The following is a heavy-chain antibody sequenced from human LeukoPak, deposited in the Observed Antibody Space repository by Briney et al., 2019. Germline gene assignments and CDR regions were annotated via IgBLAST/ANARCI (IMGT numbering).Heavy chain of an antibody. CDR3: ARDSETSGFDY. CDR1: GFAFSSDW. Sequence: GGSLRLSCTASGFAFSSDWMTWVRQAPGKGLEWVANINQDGSGKYYVNSEKGRFTISRDNAENSLFLQMNSLTAEDTAVYFCARDSETSGFDYWGQGTLVTVFS. CDR2: INQDGSGK. J-gene: IGHJ4*02. V-gene: IGHV3-7*04.